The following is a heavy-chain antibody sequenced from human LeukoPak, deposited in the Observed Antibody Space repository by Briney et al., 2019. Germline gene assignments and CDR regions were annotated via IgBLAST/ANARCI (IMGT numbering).Heavy chain of an antibody. D-gene: IGHD4-17*01. V-gene: IGHV4-59*08. CDR2: IYYSGST. J-gene: IGHJ5*02. CDR1: GGSISSYY. Sequence: PSETLSLTCTVSGGSISSYYWSWIRQPPGKGLEWIGYIYYSGSTNYNPSLKSRVTISVDTSKNQFSLKLSSVTAADTAVYYCATMTTVTNHSNWFDPWGQGTLVTVSS. CDR3: ATMTTVTNHSNWFDP.